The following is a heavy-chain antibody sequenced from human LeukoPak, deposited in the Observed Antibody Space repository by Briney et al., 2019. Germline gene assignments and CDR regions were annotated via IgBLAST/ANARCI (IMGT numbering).Heavy chain of an antibody. D-gene: IGHD1-26*01. CDR2: IYYSGST. V-gene: IGHV4-39*01. Sequence: SETLSLTCTVSGGSISSSSYYWGWIRQPPGKGLEWIGSIYYSGSTYYNPSPKSRVTISVDTSKNQFSLKLSSVTAADTAVYYCARQVGATTFDYWGQGTLVTVSS. CDR3: ARQVGATTFDY. J-gene: IGHJ4*02. CDR1: GGSISSSSYY.